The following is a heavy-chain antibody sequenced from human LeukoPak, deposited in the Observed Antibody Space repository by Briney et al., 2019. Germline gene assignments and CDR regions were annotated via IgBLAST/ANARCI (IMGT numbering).Heavy chain of an antibody. CDR3: ARDGNSGYYTGESYYYYGMDV. D-gene: IGHD5-12*01. CDR1: GFTFSSYG. CDR2: ISYDGSNK. V-gene: IGHV3-30*03. J-gene: IGHJ6*02. Sequence: QPGGSLRLSCAASGFTFSSYGMHWVRQAPGKGLEWVAVISYDGSNKDYADSVKGRFTMSRDNSKNTLYLQINSLRLEDTALYYCARDGNSGYYTGESYYYYGMDVWGQGTTVTVSS.